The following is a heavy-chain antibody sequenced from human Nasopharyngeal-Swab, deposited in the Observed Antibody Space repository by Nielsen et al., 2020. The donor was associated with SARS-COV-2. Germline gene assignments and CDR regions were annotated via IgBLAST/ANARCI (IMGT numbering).Heavy chain of an antibody. Sequence: GESLKISCAASGFDFSTFWMAWVRQAPGKGLEWVASIKQDGHEKFYVDSVKGRFTISRDGAKNSLSLQMNSLRVEDTAVYYCARALWSGYIWGQGTLVTVSS. CDR1: GFDFSTFW. D-gene: IGHD3-3*01. CDR2: IKQDGHEK. CDR3: ARALWSGYI. V-gene: IGHV3-7*01. J-gene: IGHJ4*02.